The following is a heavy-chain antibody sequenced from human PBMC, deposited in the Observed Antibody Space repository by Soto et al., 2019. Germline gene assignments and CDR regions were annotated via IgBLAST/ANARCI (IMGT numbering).Heavy chain of an antibody. V-gene: IGHV3-30*18. CDR2: ISYDGSNK. CDR3: AKHPYYYYYMDV. J-gene: IGHJ6*03. Sequence: GGSLRLSCAASGFNFSSYGMHWVRQAPGKGLEWVAVISYDGSNKYYADSVKGRFTISRDNSKNTLYLQMNSLRAEDTAVYYCAKHPYYYYYMDVWGKGTTVTVSS. CDR1: GFNFSSYG.